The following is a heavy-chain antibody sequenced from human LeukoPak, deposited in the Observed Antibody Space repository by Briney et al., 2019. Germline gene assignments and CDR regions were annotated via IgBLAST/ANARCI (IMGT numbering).Heavy chain of an antibody. J-gene: IGHJ5*02. Sequence: GGSLRLSCAASGFTFSSYGMHWVRQAPGKGLEWVAFIRYDGSNKYYADSVKGRFTISRDNSKNTLYLQMNSLRAEDTAVYYCAKICSSTSCYLDWFDPWGQGTLVTVSS. CDR1: GFTFSSYG. D-gene: IGHD2-2*01. V-gene: IGHV3-30*02. CDR2: IRYDGSNK. CDR3: AKICSSTSCYLDWFDP.